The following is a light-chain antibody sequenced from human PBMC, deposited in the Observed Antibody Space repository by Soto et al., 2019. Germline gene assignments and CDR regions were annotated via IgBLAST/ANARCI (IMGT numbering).Light chain of an antibody. CDR1: QNVNNR. CDR3: QHFNSWPLL. V-gene: IGKV3-15*01. Sequence: EIVFTQSPGTLSLSPGERATLSCRASQNVNNRLAWYQQKAGQPPRLLIYGASTRATGIPARFSGSGSGTEFTLTISSLQSEDFAVYYCQHFNSWPLLFGQGTKV. CDR2: GAS. J-gene: IGKJ1*01.